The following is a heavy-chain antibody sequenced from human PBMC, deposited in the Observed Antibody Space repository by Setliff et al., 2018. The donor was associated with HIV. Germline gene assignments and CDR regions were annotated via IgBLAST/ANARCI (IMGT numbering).Heavy chain of an antibody. J-gene: IGHJ3*02. CDR1: GYSFTVYW. Sequence: GESLKISCKGSGYSFTVYWIGWVRQMPGKGLEWMGIIYPRDSDTKYSPSFQGQVTISADRSITTAYLQWSSLKASDTAMYYCARPDNYYGSGSYHAFDIWGQGTMVTVSS. V-gene: IGHV5-51*01. CDR3: ARPDNYYGSGSYHAFDI. CDR2: IYPRDSDT. D-gene: IGHD3-10*01.